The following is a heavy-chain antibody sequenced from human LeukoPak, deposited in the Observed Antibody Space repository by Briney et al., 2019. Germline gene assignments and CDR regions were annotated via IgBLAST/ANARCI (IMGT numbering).Heavy chain of an antibody. CDR2: IYYSGSST. Sequence: PSETLSLTCTVSGGPMSGIFWTWIRQPPGRELEWIGSIYYSGSSTKYNPSLKSRVTISVDTSKSQFSLTLNSATAADTAVYYCARTSRHFYGSGTNLTPWPAGMDVWGQGTTVTVSS. CDR3: ARTSRHFYGSGTNLTPWPAGMDV. V-gene: IGHV4-59*01. D-gene: IGHD3-10*01. J-gene: IGHJ6*02. CDR1: GGPMSGIF.